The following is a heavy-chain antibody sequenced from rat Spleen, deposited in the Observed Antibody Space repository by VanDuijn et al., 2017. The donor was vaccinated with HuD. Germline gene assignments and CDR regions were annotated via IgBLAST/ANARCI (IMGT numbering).Heavy chain of an antibody. D-gene: IGHD1-2*01. CDR1: GFTFNDYW. CDR2: ITNTGGST. Sequence: EVQLVETGGGLVQPGRSLKLSCVASGFTFNDYWMTWIRQAPGKGLEWIASITNTGGSTYYPDSVKGRFTISRDNAKSTLYLQMNSLRSEDTATYYCGKDMNSYSTYPFYVMGDWGQGASVTVSS. J-gene: IGHJ4*01. V-gene: IGHV5-31*01. CDR3: GKDMNSYSTYPFYVMGD.